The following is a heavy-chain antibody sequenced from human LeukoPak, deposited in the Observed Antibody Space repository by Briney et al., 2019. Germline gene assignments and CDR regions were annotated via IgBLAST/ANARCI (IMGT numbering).Heavy chain of an antibody. Sequence: ASVTVSCTASGYTFNSYGISWVRQAPGQGLEWMGWISADNGNTNYAQTLQGRVTITTDTSTSTAYMEMRSLRSDDTAVYYCARAHEGIGYCSGGSCGSNWFDLWGQGTLVTVSS. J-gene: IGHJ5*02. CDR1: GYTFNSYG. CDR2: ISADNGNT. D-gene: IGHD2-15*01. V-gene: IGHV1-18*01. CDR3: ARAHEGIGYCSGGSCGSNWFDL.